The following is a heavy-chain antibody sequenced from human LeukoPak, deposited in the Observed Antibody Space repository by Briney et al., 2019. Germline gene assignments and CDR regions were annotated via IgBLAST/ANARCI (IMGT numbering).Heavy chain of an antibody. CDR2: INHSGST. V-gene: IGHV4-34*01. D-gene: IGHD3-3*01. CDR1: GGSFSGYY. Sequence: PSETLSLTCAVYGGSFSGYYWSWIRQPPGKGLEWIGEINHSGSTNYNPSLKSRVTISVDTSKNQFSLKLSSVTAADTAVYYCARFGDFWSGYYFWGQGTLVTVSS. CDR3: ARFGDFWSGYYF. J-gene: IGHJ4*02.